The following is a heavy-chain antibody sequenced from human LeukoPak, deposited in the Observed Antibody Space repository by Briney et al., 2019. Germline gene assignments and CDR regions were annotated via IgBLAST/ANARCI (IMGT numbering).Heavy chain of an antibody. J-gene: IGHJ4*02. V-gene: IGHV3-53*01. Sequence: LGGSLRLSCAASGFTVSSNYTSWVRQAPGKGLEWVSVIYSGGSTYYADSVKGRFTISRDNSKNTLYLQMNSLRAEDTAVYYCASGAAGTATAFDYWGQGTLVTVSS. CDR1: GFTVSSNY. CDR2: IYSGGST. D-gene: IGHD6-13*01. CDR3: ASGAAGTATAFDY.